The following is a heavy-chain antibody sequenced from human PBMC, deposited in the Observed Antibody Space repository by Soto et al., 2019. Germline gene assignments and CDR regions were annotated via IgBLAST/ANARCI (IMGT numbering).Heavy chain of an antibody. Sequence: EVQLLESGGGLVQPGGSLRLSCAASGFTFSSYAMSWVRQAPGKGLEWVSAISGSGGSTYYADSVKGRFTISRDNSKNTLYLQMNSLRAEDKAVYYCAKVHTESPDVVVVAGEVDAFDIWGQGTMVTVSS. CDR2: ISGSGGST. V-gene: IGHV3-23*01. J-gene: IGHJ3*02. CDR3: AKVHTESPDVVVVAGEVDAFDI. CDR1: GFTFSSYA. D-gene: IGHD2-15*01.